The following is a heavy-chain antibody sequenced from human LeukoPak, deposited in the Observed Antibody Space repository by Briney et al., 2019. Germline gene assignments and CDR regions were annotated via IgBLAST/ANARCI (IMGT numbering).Heavy chain of an antibody. Sequence: HPGGSLRLSCAASGFTFGTYIMHWVRRSTGKGLEWVSVISNDGSRQYYADSVKGRFTIFRDNSQNVLYLQMNRLRAEDTAVYYCAREELGSPDYWGQGTLVTVSS. V-gene: IGHV3-30-3*01. CDR3: AREELGSPDY. J-gene: IGHJ4*02. D-gene: IGHD7-27*01. CDR2: ISNDGSRQ. CDR1: GFTFGTYI.